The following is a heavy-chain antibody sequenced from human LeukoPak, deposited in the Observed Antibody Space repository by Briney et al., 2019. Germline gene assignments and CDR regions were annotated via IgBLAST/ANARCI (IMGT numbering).Heavy chain of an antibody. J-gene: IGHJ4*02. Sequence: SETLSLTCTVSGGSISSYYWSWIRQPPGKGLEWIGYIYYSGSTNYNPSLKSRVTISVDTSKNQFSLKLSSVTAADTAVYYCAGDSHRARGVFDYWGQGTLVTVSS. CDR3: AGDSHRARGVFDY. CDR2: IYYSGST. V-gene: IGHV4-59*01. CDR1: GGSISSYY. D-gene: IGHD3-10*01.